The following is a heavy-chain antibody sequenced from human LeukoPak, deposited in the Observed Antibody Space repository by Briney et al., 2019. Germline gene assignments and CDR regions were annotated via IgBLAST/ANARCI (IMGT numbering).Heavy chain of an antibody. CDR1: GFTFSSYW. CDR2: INSDGSST. V-gene: IGHV3-74*01. CDR3: ARDVDSSGYSPWFDP. J-gene: IGHJ5*02. Sequence: PGGSLRLSCAASGFTFSSYWMHWVRHAPGKGLVWVSRINSDGSSTSYADSVKGRFTISRDNAKNTLYLQMNSLRAEDTAVYYCARDVDSSGYSPWFDPWGQGTLVTVSS. D-gene: IGHD3-22*01.